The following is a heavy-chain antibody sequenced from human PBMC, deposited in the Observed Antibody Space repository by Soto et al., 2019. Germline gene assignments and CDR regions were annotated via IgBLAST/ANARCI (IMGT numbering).Heavy chain of an antibody. CDR1: GFTFSSYA. V-gene: IGHV3-23*01. CDR3: AKDRSASGTTVRFDP. D-gene: IGHD1-1*01. Sequence: EVQLLESGGGLVQPGGSLRLSCAASGFTFSSYAMSWVRQAPGKGLEWVSSISGSGGDTYYADYVRGRFTISRDNSKNTLFLQMNSLGAEDTAVYYCAKDRSASGTTVRFDPWGQGTLVTVSS. CDR2: ISGSGGDT. J-gene: IGHJ5*02.